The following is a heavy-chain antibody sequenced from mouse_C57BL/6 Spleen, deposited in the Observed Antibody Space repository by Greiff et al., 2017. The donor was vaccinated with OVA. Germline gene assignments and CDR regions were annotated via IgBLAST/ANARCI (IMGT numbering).Heavy chain of an antibody. J-gene: IGHJ3*01. CDR2: INPSTGGT. Sequence: EVKLQESGPELVKPGASVKISCKASGYSFTGYYMNWVKQSPEKSLEWIGEINPSTGGTTYNQKFKAKATLTVDKSSSTAYMQLKSLTSEDSAVYYCAREGFAYWGQGTLVTVSA. CDR1: GYSFTGYY. CDR3: AREGFAY. V-gene: IGHV1-42*01.